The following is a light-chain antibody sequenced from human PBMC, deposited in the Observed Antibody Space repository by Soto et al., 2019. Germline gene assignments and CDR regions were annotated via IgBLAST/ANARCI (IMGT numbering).Light chain of an antibody. CDR3: QSYDSSLSGSV. V-gene: IGLV1-40*01. CDR2: ANS. J-gene: IGLJ2*01. Sequence: QSVLTQPPSVSGAPGQRVTISCTGSSSNIGAGYDGHWYQQLPGTAPKLIIYANSNRPSGVPDRFSGSKSGTSASLAITGLQAEDEADYYCQSYDSSLSGSVFGGGTKLTVL. CDR1: SSNIGAGYD.